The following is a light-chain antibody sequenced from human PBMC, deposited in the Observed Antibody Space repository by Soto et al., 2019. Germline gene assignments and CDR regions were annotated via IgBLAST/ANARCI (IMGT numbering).Light chain of an antibody. CDR1: QSISGW. Sequence: DIQMTQSPPTLSASVGDRVTLTCRASQSISGWLAWYQQKPGKAPKLLIYDASTLESGVPSRFSGSGSGTEFTLTISSLQPEDFSTYYCHQYNTYSQTFDRGTKVEI. J-gene: IGKJ1*01. CDR2: DAS. CDR3: HQYNTYSQT. V-gene: IGKV1-5*01.